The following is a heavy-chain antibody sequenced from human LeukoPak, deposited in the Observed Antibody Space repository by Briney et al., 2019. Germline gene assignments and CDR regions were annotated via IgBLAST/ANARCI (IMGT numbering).Heavy chain of an antibody. V-gene: IGHV3-30*04. CDR2: ISYDGSNK. CDR1: GFTFSSYA. J-gene: IGHJ5*02. Sequence: GGSLRLSCAASGFTFSSYAMHWVRQAPGKGLEWVAVISYDGSNKYYADSVKGRFTISRDNSKNTLYLQMNSLRAEDTAVYYCARVRGDCSSTSCYYWFDPWGQGTLVTVSS. D-gene: IGHD2-2*01. CDR3: ARVRGDCSSTSCYYWFDP.